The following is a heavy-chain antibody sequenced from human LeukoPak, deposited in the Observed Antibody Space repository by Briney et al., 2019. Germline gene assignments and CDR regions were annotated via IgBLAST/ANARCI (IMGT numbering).Heavy chain of an antibody. Sequence: TGGSLRLSCAASGFTFSSYSMTWVRQAPGKGLEWVPSISSSSSYIYYADSVKGRFTISRDNAKNSLYLQMNSLRAEDTAVYYCARDRSSRYYYDSSGYCVYWGQGTLVTVSS. CDR2: ISSSSSYI. CDR1: GFTFSSYS. CDR3: ARDRSSRYYYDSSGYCVY. V-gene: IGHV3-21*01. J-gene: IGHJ4*02. D-gene: IGHD3-22*01.